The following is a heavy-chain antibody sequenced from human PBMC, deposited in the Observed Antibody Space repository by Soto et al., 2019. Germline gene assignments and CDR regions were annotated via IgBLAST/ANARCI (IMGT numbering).Heavy chain of an antibody. V-gene: IGHV3-21*01. CDR2: ISSSSSYI. Sequence: EVQLVESGGGLVKPGGSLRLSCAASGFTFSSYSMNWVRQAPGKGLEWVSSISSSSSYIYYADSVKGRFTISRDNAKNSLYLQMNSLRAEDTAVYYCARDRSSGHTTPRGDYYYYGMDVWGQGTTVTVSS. J-gene: IGHJ6*02. CDR1: GFTFSSYS. CDR3: ARDRSSGHTTPRGDYYYYGMDV. D-gene: IGHD6-19*01.